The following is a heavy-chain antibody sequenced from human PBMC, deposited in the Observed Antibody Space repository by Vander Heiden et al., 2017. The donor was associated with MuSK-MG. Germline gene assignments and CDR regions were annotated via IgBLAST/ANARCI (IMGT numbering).Heavy chain of an antibody. Sequence: EVQLLESGGGLVQPGGSLRLTCAAPGFTFSSYAMNWVRQAPGKGREWVAVFVGSGGGIYYADSVKGRFIVSRDNSKNTLSLQMSSLRAEDTAVYFCVKGLGYCSSASCYEDYWGQGTLVTVSS. CDR3: VKGLGYCSSASCYEDY. CDR2: FVGSGGGI. CDR1: GFTFSSYA. V-gene: IGHV3-23*01. J-gene: IGHJ4*02. D-gene: IGHD2-2*01.